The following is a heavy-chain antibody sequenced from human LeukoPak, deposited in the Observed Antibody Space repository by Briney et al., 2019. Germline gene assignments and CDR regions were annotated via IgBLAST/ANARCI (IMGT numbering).Heavy chain of an antibody. V-gene: IGHV3-23*01. D-gene: IGHD3-10*01. CDR2: ISGSGGST. Sequence: GGSLRLSCAASRFTFSTYAMSWVRQAPGKGLEWVSAISGSGGSTYYADSVKGRFTISRDNSKNTLYLQMNSLRAEDTAVYYCAKNLRALSSYGSGSYYNVWFDPWGQGTLVTVSS. J-gene: IGHJ5*02. CDR1: RFTFSTYA. CDR3: AKNLRALSSYGSGSYYNVWFDP.